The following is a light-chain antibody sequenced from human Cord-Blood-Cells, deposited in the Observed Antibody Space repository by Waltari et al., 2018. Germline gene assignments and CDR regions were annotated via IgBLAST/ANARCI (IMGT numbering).Light chain of an antibody. J-gene: IGKJ4*01. CDR3: QQYDNLPLT. Sequence: DIQMTQSQSSLSASVGDRVTITCQASQDISNYLNGYQQKPGKAPKLLIYDASNLETGVPSRFSGSGSGTDFTFTISSLQPEDSATYYCQQYDNLPLTFGGGTKVEIK. CDR1: QDISNY. CDR2: DAS. V-gene: IGKV1-33*01.